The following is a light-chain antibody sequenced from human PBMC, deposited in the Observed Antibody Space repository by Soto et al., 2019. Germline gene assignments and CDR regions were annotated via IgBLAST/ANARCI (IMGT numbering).Light chain of an antibody. V-gene: IGKV3-20*01. CDR2: GAS. J-gene: IGKJ1*01. Sequence: DIVLTQSPGTLSLSPGERATLSCRASQIIDSRYLGWYQQKPAQAPRLLIYGASSRATGIPDRFSGSGSGTDFPLTISRLEPEDVGVYYCQQYGSSPPWTFGPGTKVEIK. CDR3: QQYGSSPPWT. CDR1: QIIDSRY.